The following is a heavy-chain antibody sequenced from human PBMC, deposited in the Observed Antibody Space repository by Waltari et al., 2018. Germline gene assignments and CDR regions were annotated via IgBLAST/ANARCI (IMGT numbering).Heavy chain of an antibody. CDR2: IRSKLYGGTT. CDR3: ARSYYDSGPLDY. V-gene: IGHV3-49*04. J-gene: IGHJ4*02. D-gene: IGHD3-3*01. CDR1: GFILADYA. Sequence: EVQLVESGGGLVQPGRSLRLSCTGSGFILADYAMSWVRQAPGKGLEWVGFIRSKLYGGTTEYAASVKDRFTVSRDDSKNIAFLEMNNLKTEDTAVYYCARSYYDSGPLDYWGQGSLVTVSS.